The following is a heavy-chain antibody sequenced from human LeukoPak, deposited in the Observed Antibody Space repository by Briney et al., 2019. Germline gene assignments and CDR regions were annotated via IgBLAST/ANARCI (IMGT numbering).Heavy chain of an antibody. V-gene: IGHV3-64*01. D-gene: IGHD3-10*01. CDR1: GFTFRRNA. J-gene: IGHJ4*02. CDR3: ARERFYGSGNMGDFDY. Sequence: PGGSLRLSCAASGFTFRRNAMHWVRQAPGKGLEYVSAISSNGSTTYYANSARGRFTISRDNSKSTLYLQMGSLRADDMAVYYCARERFYGSGNMGDFDYWGQGTLVTVSS. CDR2: ISSNGSTT.